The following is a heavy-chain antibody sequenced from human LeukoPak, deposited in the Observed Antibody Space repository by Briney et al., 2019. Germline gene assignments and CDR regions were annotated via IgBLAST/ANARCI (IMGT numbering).Heavy chain of an antibody. CDR3: AREVARARGRPFVDY. Sequence: ASVKVSCKASGYTFTGYYMHWVRQAPGQGLEWMGWINPNSGATNYAQKFQGRVTMTRDTSISTAYMELSRLRSDDTAVYYCAREVARARGRPFVDYWGQGTQVTVSS. V-gene: IGHV1-2*02. J-gene: IGHJ4*02. CDR2: INPNSGAT. CDR1: GYTFTGYY. D-gene: IGHD2-15*01.